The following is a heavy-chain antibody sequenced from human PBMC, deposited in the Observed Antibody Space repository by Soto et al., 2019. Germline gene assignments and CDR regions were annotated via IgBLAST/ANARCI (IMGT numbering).Heavy chain of an antibody. Sequence: SVKVSCKASGGTFSSYAISWVRQAPGQGLEWMGGIIPIFGTANYAQKFQGRVTITADESISTAYMELSRLGSDDTAVYYCARGIAVAGTLAFDYWGQGTLVTVSS. J-gene: IGHJ4*02. V-gene: IGHV1-69*13. CDR1: GGTFSSYA. CDR3: ARGIAVAGTLAFDY. CDR2: IIPIFGTA. D-gene: IGHD6-19*01.